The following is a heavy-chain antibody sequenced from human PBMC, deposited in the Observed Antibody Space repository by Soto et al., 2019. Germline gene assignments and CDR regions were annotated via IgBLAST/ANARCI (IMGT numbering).Heavy chain of an antibody. V-gene: IGHV3-15*07. Sequence: GGSLRLSCAASGFTFSNAWINWVRQAPGKGLEWVGRIKSKTDGGTTDYAEPVKGRFAISRDDSNNMVYLQMNSLKIEDTAVYYCTTDSYSTKIIVRYDYWAHGTLVTVSS. CDR3: TTDSYSTKIIVRYDY. D-gene: IGHD2-8*01. CDR1: GFTFSNAW. J-gene: IGHJ4*01. CDR2: IKSKTDGGTT.